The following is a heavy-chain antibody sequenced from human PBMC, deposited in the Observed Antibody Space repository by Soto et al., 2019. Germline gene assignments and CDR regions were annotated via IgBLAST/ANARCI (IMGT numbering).Heavy chain of an antibody. CDR1: GDSVSSNSAA. CDR2: TYYRSKWYN. D-gene: IGHD3-16*01. J-gene: IGHJ4*02. Sequence: SQTLSLTCAISGDSVSSNSAAWNWIRQSPSIGLEWLGRTYYRSKWYNDYAGSVKSRITINPDTSKNQFSLQLNSVTPEDTAVYYCSRVPGWGSQKYFDYWGQGTLVTVSS. CDR3: SRVPGWGSQKYFDY. V-gene: IGHV6-1*01.